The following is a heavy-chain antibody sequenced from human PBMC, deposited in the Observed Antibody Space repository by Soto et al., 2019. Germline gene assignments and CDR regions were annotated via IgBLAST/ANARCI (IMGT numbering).Heavy chain of an antibody. CDR2: VFYSGST. V-gene: IGHV4-59*01. CDR1: GGSIGNYY. CDR3: ARDSGFIYGRLAYFNN. Sequence: KSSETLSLTCTVSGGSIGNYYWSWIRQPPGKGLEWIGCVFYSGSTKYNPSLKSRVTISVDTSENQFSLRLTSVTAADTAVYYCARDSGFIYGRLAYFNNWGQETLVTVSS. D-gene: IGHD3-3*02. J-gene: IGHJ4*02.